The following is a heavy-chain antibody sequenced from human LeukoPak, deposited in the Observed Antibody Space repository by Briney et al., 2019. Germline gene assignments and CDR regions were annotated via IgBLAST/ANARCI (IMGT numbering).Heavy chain of an antibody. CDR1: GYTFTSYG. V-gene: IGHV1-18*01. CDR3: AANDFWSGYYGSFDY. D-gene: IGHD3-3*01. Sequence: ASVKVSCKASGYTFTSYGISWVRQAPGQGLEWMGWISAYNGNTNYAQKLQGRVTMTRDTSISTAYMELSRLRSDDTAVYYCAANDFWSGYYGSFDYWGQGTLVTVSS. CDR2: ISAYNGNT. J-gene: IGHJ4*02.